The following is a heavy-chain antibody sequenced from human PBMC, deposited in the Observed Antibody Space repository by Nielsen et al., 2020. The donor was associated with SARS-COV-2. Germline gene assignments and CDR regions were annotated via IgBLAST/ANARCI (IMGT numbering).Heavy chain of an antibody. V-gene: IGHV3-9*01. D-gene: IGHD3-9*01. J-gene: IGHJ4*02. CDR1: GFTFDDYA. CDR3: ARGLRLLRYFDWSCGY. CDR2: ISWNSGSI. Sequence: SLKISCAASGFTFDDYAMHWVRQAPGKGLEWVSGISWNSGSIGYADSVKGRFTISRDNAKNSLYLQMNSLRPDDTAMYYCARGLRLLRYFDWSCGYWGQGTLVTVSS.